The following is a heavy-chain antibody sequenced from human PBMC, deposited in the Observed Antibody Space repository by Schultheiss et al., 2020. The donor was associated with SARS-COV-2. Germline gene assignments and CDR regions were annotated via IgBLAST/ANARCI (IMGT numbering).Heavy chain of an antibody. CDR3: TRDNRLLGVDQYYMDV. CDR1: GFTFSSYE. J-gene: IGHJ6*03. V-gene: IGHV3-23*01. CDR2: ISGSGGST. Sequence: GGSLRLSCAASGFTFSSYEMNWVRQAPGKGLEWVSAISGSGGSTYYADSVKGRFTISRDNSKNTLYLQMNSLRAGDTAVYYCTRDNRLLGVDQYYMDVWGKGTTVTVSS. D-gene: IGHD3-3*01.